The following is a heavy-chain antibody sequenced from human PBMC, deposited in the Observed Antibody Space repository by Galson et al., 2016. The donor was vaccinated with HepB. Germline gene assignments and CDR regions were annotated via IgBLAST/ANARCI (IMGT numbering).Heavy chain of an antibody. J-gene: IGHJ5*02. D-gene: IGHD1-1*01. CDR3: ASGASGTTHGPNWFDP. CDR2: ISFDRTNK. V-gene: IGHV3-30-3*02. Sequence: SLRLSCATSGFAFSTYAMHWVRQAPGKGLEWVAVISFDRTNKYYAESVKGRFTISRDTSKNTVSLQMTSLRGEDTAVYYCASGASGTTHGPNWFDPWGQGTRVTVAS. CDR1: GFAFSTYA.